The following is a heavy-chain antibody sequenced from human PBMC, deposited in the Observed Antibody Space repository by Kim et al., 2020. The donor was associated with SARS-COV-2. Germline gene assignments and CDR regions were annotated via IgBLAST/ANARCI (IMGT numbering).Heavy chain of an antibody. Sequence: ASVKVSCKASGYTFSTYDIHWMRQAPGQRLEWMGWINTDNGNTKYSQNFQGRVTITRDTSASTTYMELSSLRYEDTAVYYCARVFKSGPTFWGQGTLATVSS. CDR1: GYTFSTYD. V-gene: IGHV1-3*04. J-gene: IGHJ4*02. D-gene: IGHD3-3*01. CDR2: INTDNGNT. CDR3: ARVFKSGPTF.